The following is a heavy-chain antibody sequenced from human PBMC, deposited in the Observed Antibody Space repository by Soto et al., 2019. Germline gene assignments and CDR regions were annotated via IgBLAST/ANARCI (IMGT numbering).Heavy chain of an antibody. Sequence: GGSLRLSCAVSGFTFSDYAMNWVRQAPGKGLEWVSVIYSGGSTYYTDSVKGRFTISRDNSKNTLFLQMNSLRAEDTAVYYCARDYYGGNSRYFDLWGRGTLVTVSS. D-gene: IGHD2-21*02. CDR1: GFTFSDYA. V-gene: IGHV3-66*01. J-gene: IGHJ2*01. CDR2: IYSGGST. CDR3: ARDYYGGNSRYFDL.